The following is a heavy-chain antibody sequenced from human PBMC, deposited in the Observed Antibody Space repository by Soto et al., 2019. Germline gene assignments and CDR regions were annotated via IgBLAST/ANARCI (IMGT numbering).Heavy chain of an antibody. CDR1: GFTFSDYY. V-gene: IGHV3-11*05. J-gene: IGHJ4*02. D-gene: IGHD5-12*01. Sequence: QVQLVQSGGGLVKPGGSLRLSCAASGFTFSDYYMSWIRQAPGKGLEWIAYSSGSGSDTNYADSVKGRFTISRDNAKNSLYLQINSLRAEDTAVYYCAAPRGGSGYYPWDCWGQGTLVTASS. CDR3: AAPRGGSGYYPWDC. CDR2: SSGSGSDT.